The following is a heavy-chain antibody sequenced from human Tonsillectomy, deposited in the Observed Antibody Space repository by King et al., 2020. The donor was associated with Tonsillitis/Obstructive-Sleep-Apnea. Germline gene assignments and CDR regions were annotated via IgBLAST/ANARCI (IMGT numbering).Heavy chain of an antibody. V-gene: IGHV3-64*01. CDR3: ARGLKEVWGSYHPPNFDL. CDR1: GFTFSSYA. Sequence: VQLVESGGGLVQPGGSLRLSCAASGFTFSSYAMHWVRQAPGKGLEYVSAISSNGGSTYYANSVKGRFTISRDNSKNTLYLQMGSLRAEDMAVYYCARGLKEVWGSYHPPNFDLWGRGTLVTVSS. J-gene: IGHJ2*01. D-gene: IGHD3-16*02. CDR2: ISSNGGST.